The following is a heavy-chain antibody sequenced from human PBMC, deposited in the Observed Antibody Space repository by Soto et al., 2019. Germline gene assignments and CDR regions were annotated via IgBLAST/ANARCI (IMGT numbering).Heavy chain of an antibody. CDR1: GGTFSSYT. V-gene: IGHV1-69*02. CDR2: IIPILGIA. Sequence: QVQLVQSGAEVKKPGSSVKVSCKASGGTFSSYTISWVRQAPGQGLEWMGRIIPILGIANYAQKFQGRVTITADKYTSTAYMELSSLRSEDTAVYYCASGAGQWPDRYYFDYWGQGTLVTVSS. D-gene: IGHD6-19*01. J-gene: IGHJ4*02. CDR3: ASGAGQWPDRYYFDY.